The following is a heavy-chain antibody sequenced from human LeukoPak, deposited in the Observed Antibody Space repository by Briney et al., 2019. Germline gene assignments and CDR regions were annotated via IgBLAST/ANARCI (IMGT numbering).Heavy chain of an antibody. Sequence: SETLSLTCTVSGGSISRYYWSWIRQPPGKGLEWIGYIYYSGSTNYNPSLKSRVTISVDTSKSQFSLKLSSVTAADTAVYYCASYYYDSSGYSYYFDYWGQGTLVTVSS. J-gene: IGHJ4*02. CDR2: IYYSGST. V-gene: IGHV4-59*01. CDR1: GGSISRYY. CDR3: ASYYYDSSGYSYYFDY. D-gene: IGHD3-22*01.